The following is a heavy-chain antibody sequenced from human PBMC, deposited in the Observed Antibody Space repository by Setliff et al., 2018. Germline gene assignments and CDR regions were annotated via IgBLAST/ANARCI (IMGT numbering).Heavy chain of an antibody. CDR3: ARGGEVLRFLEWLRGVWFDP. J-gene: IGHJ5*02. CDR2: INHSGST. Sequence: SETLPLTCAVYGGSFSGYYWSWIRQPPGKGLEWIGEINHSGSTNYNPSLKSRATISVDTSKNQFSLKLSSVTAADTAVYYCARGGEVLRFLEWLRGVWFDPWGQGTLVTVSS. D-gene: IGHD3-3*01. V-gene: IGHV4-34*01. CDR1: GGSFSGYY.